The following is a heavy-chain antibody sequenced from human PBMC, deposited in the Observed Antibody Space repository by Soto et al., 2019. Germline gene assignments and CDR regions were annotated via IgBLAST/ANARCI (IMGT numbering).Heavy chain of an antibody. CDR2: IIPIFGTA. CDR1: GGTFSSYA. D-gene: IGHD3-22*01. V-gene: IGHV1-69*13. CDR3: ASSPITMIAEIYYFDY. Sequence: ASVKVSCKASGGTFSSYAISWVRQAPGQGLEWMGGIIPIFGTANYAQKFQGRVTITADESTSTAYMELSSLRSEDTAVYYCASSPITMIAEIYYFDYWGQGTLVTVSS. J-gene: IGHJ4*02.